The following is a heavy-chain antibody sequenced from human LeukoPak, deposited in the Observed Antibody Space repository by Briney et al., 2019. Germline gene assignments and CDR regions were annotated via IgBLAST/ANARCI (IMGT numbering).Heavy chain of an antibody. J-gene: IGHJ6*02. V-gene: IGHV5-10-1*01. CDR3: ARPTSYCSGGSCYSVHYYGMDV. Sequence: GESLKISCKGSGYSFTSYWIGWVRQMPGKGLEWMGRIDPSDSYTNYSPSFQGHVTISADKSISTAYLQWSSLKASDTAMYYCARPTSYCSGGSCYSVHYYGMDVWGQGTTVTVSS. D-gene: IGHD2-15*01. CDR1: GYSFTSYW. CDR2: IDPSDSYT.